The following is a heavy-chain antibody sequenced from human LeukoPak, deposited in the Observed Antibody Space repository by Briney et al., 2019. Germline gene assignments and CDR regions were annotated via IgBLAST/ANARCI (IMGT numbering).Heavy chain of an antibody. CDR2: ISSSSSYI. CDR1: GFTFSSYS. J-gene: IGHJ4*02. Sequence: GGSLRLSCAASGFTFSSYSMNWVRQAPGKGLEWVSSISSSSSYIHYADSVKGRFTISRDNAKNSLYLQMNSLRAEDTAVYYCARDDTGATTFDYWGQGTLVTVSS. D-gene: IGHD1-26*01. CDR3: ARDDTGATTFDY. V-gene: IGHV3-21*01.